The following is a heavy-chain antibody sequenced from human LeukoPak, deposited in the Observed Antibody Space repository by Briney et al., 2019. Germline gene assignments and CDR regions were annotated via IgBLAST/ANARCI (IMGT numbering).Heavy chain of an antibody. Sequence: SVKVSCKASGGTFSSYAISWVRQAPGRGLEWMGRIIPILGIANYAQKFQGRVTITADKSTSTAYMELSSLRSEDTAVYYCARGPGYSNTGAFDIWGQGTMVTVSS. D-gene: IGHD4-11*01. CDR2: IIPILGIA. J-gene: IGHJ3*02. CDR3: ARGPGYSNTGAFDI. CDR1: GGTFSSYA. V-gene: IGHV1-69*04.